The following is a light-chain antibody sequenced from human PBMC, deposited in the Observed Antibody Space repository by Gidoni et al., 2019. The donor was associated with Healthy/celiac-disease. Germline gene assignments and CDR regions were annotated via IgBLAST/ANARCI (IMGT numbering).Light chain of an antibody. CDR3: QQRSNWP. CDR1: QSVRSY. V-gene: IGKV3-11*01. Sequence: EIVLTQSPATLTLSPGERATLSCRASQSVRSYLAWYQQKPGQAPRLLIYAASNRATGIPARFSGSGSGTDFTLTISSLEPEDFAVYYCQQRSNWPLGGGTKVEIK. CDR2: AAS. J-gene: IGKJ4*01.